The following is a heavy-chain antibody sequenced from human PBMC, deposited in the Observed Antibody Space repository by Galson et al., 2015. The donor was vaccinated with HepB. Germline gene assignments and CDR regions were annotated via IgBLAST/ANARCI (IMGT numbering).Heavy chain of an antibody. CDR1: GFAFGHYA. J-gene: IGHJ5*02. D-gene: IGHD1-7*01. V-gene: IGHV3-30*14. CDR2: ITYDGTYE. Sequence: SLRLSCAASGFAFGHYAMHWVRQAPGKGLEWLAVITYDGTYEYYADSVKGRFTISRDNSKNTLYLQLNGLKTEDTAVYYCARGTSSTANSYWGDPWGQGTLVSVSS. CDR3: ARGTSSTANSYWGDP.